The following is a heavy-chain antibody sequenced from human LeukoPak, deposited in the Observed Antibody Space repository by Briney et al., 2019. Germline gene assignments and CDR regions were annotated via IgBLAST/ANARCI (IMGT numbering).Heavy chain of an antibody. CDR2: IIPIFGTA. J-gene: IGHJ4*02. D-gene: IGHD2-2*01. CDR1: GGTFSSYA. V-gene: IGHV1-69*05. Sequence: ASVKVSCKASGGTFSSYAISWVRQAPGQGLEWMGGIIPIFGTANYAQKFQGRVTITTDESTSTAYMELSSLRSEDTAVYYCAGDLAKASCLSCIWGQGTLVTVSS. CDR3: AGDLAKASCLSCI.